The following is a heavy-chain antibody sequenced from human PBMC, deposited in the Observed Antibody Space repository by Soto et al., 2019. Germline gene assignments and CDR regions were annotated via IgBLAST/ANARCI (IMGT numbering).Heavy chain of an antibody. D-gene: IGHD5-12*01. V-gene: IGHV4-61*08. CDR1: GGSISNRDYY. Sequence: SETLSLPYTVSGGSISNRDYYWSRNHKPPGKGLEWIGYIYYSGSTNYNPSLKSRVTISVDTSKNQFSLKLSSVAAADTAVYYCARSPGHKEMATTHFDYWGQGTLVTVSS. CDR2: IYYSGST. CDR3: ARSPGHKEMATTHFDY. J-gene: IGHJ4*02.